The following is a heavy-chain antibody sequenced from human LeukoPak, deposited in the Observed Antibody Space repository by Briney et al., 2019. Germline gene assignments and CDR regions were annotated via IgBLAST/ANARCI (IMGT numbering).Heavy chain of an antibody. V-gene: IGHV3-7*01. CDR1: GFTFSNFW. D-gene: IGHD2-2*01. Sequence: PGGSLRLSCTASGFTFSNFWMGWVRQAPGKGLEWVANIKQDETEKFYLGSVKGRFTISRDNAKNSLYLQMNSLRAEDTAVYYCARDYGYCSSTSCWLTAMVTRSYCYGMDVWGQGTTVTVSS. CDR2: IKQDETEK. CDR3: ARDYGYCSSTSCWLTAMVTRSYCYGMDV. J-gene: IGHJ6*02.